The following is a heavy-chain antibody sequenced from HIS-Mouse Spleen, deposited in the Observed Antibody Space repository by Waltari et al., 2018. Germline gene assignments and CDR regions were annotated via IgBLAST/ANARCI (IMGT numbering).Heavy chain of an antibody. D-gene: IGHD6-19*01. V-gene: IGHV4-39*01. Sequence: QLQLQESGPGLGKPSETLSLPCTVSGGSISSSSYYWGWIRQPPGKGLEWIGSIYYSGSTYYNPSLKSRVTISVDTSKNQFSLKLSSVTAADTAVYYCARRRGWFDYWGQGTLVTVSS. J-gene: IGHJ4*02. CDR3: ARRRGWFDY. CDR1: GGSISSSSYY. CDR2: IYYSGST.